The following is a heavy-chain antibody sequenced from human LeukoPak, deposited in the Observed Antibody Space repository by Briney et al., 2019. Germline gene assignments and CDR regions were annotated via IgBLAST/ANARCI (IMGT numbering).Heavy chain of an antibody. D-gene: IGHD5-24*01. CDR2: ISSSGSSI. CDR3: ARDTGRDGLF. Sequence: GGSLRLSCAASGFSFSSYEMNWVRQAPGKGLEWISYISSSGSSIYYADSVKGRFTISRDNAKNSLYLQMNSLRAEDTAVYYCARDTGRDGLFWGQGTLVTVSS. CDR1: GFSFSSYE. J-gene: IGHJ4*02. V-gene: IGHV3-48*03.